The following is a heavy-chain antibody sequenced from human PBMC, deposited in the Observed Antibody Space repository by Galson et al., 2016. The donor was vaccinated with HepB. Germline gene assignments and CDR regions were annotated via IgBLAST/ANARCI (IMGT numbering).Heavy chain of an antibody. CDR1: GFTFSYAW. CDR3: AKMREMATAKRAFDY. D-gene: IGHD5-24*01. Sequence: SLRLSCAASGFTFSYAWMTWVRQTPGKGLEWVGRIASKTDGETTDYAAPLKGRFTISRDNSKNTLYLQMSSLKTEDTAIYYCAKMREMATAKRAFDYWGQGTWVTVSS. J-gene: IGHJ4*02. V-gene: IGHV3-15*04. CDR2: IASKTDGETT.